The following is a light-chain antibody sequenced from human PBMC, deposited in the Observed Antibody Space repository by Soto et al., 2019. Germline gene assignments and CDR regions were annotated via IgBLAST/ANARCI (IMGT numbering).Light chain of an antibody. V-gene: IGKV3-11*01. CDR2: DAS. J-gene: IGKJ3*01. CDR1: QSVSSY. Sequence: EIVLTQSPATLSLSPGERATLSCRASQSVSSYLAWYQQKPGRAPRLLIYDASNRATGIPARFSGSGSGTDFTLTISSLEPEDFAVYYCQQRGTWPPFTFGPGTKVDIK. CDR3: QQRGTWPPFT.